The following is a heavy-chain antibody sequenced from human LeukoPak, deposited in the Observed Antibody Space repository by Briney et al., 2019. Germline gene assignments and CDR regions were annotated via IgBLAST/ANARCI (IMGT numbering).Heavy chain of an antibody. V-gene: IGHV3-11*04. Sequence: PGGSLRLSCAASGFTFSDYYMSWIRQAPGKGLEWVSYITSSGNTIYYADSVKGRFTISRDNAKNSLYLQMNTLRAEDTAMYYCARGRDYYTSGSYEYWGQGTLVTVSS. CDR2: ITSSGNTI. D-gene: IGHD3-10*01. CDR3: ARGRDYYTSGSYEY. CDR1: GFTFSDYY. J-gene: IGHJ4*02.